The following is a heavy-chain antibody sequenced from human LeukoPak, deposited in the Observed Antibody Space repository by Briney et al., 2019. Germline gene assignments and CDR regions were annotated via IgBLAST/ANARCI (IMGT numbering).Heavy chain of an antibody. V-gene: IGHV1-69*05. Sequence: GSSVKVSCKASGGTFSSYAVSWVRQAPGQGLEWMGGIIPIFGTVNYAQKFQGRVTITTDESTSTAYMELSSLRSEDTAVYYCASSRSPSTVKRYYYYYMDVWGKGTTVTVSS. CDR3: ASSRSPSTVKRYYYYYMDV. J-gene: IGHJ6*03. CDR2: IIPIFGTV. D-gene: IGHD4-11*01. CDR1: GGTFSSYA.